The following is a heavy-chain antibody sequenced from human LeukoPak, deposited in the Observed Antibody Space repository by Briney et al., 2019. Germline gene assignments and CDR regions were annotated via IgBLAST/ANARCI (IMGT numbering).Heavy chain of an antibody. J-gene: IGHJ4*02. CDR1: GGSFSGYY. V-gene: IGHV4-34*01. CDR2: INHSGST. CDR3: ASALDLGGYYFDY. D-gene: IGHD6-25*01. Sequence: SETLSLTCAVYGGSFSGYYWSWIRQPPGKGLEWIGEINHSGSTNYNPSLKSRVTISVDTSKNQFSLKLGSVTAADTAVYYCASALDLGGYYFDYWGQGTLVTVSS.